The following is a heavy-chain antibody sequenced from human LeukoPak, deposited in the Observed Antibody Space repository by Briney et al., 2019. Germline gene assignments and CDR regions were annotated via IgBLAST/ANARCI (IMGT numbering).Heavy chain of an antibody. J-gene: IGHJ1*01. CDR3: ARDPNNYCSGGSSLFESTSYFQH. CDR2: IIPIFGTA. V-gene: IGHV1-69*13. Sequence: ASVKVSCKASGGTLSSYAISWERQAPGHGLEWMGGIIPIFGTANYAQKFQGRVTITADESTSTAYMELSSLRSEDTAVYYCARDPNNYCSGGSSLFESTSYFQHWGQGTLVTVSS. CDR1: GGTLSSYA. D-gene: IGHD2-15*01.